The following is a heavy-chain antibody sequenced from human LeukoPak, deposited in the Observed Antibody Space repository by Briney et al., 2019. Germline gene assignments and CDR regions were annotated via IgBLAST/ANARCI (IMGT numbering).Heavy chain of an antibody. Sequence: NPGGSLRLSCAGSGFNFGSYAINWVRQAPGKGLEWVSSISSSSRSIFYADSVKGRFTISRDNANNSMYLQLSSLRVEDTGIYFCARISATYYDFYNQLRGDMDVWGKGTPVIVSS. J-gene: IGHJ6*03. D-gene: IGHD3-3*01. CDR2: ISSSSRSI. V-gene: IGHV3-21*01. CDR3: ARISATYYDFYNQLRGDMDV. CDR1: GFNFGSYA.